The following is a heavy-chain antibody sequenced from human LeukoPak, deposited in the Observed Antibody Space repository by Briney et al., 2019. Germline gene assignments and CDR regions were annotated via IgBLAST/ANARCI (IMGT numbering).Heavy chain of an antibody. D-gene: IGHD3-22*01. CDR2: INPNSGGT. CDR3: AREGYYYDSSGYSPKSALDY. V-gene: IGHV1-2*04. J-gene: IGHJ4*02. CDR1: GYTFTGYY. Sequence: GASVKVSCKASGYTFTGYYMHWVGQAPGQGLEWMGWINPNSGGTNYAQKFQGWVTMTRDTSISTAYMELSRLRSDDTAVYYCAREGYYYDSSGYSPKSALDYWGQGTLVTVSS.